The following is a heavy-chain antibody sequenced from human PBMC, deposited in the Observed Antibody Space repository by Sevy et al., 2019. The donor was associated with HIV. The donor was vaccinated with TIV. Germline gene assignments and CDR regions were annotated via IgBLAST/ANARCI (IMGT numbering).Heavy chain of an antibody. V-gene: IGHV3-23*01. J-gene: IGHJ4*02. CDR1: GFTLSKYS. CDR2: LSFGCGEI. D-gene: IGHD2-8*01. Sequence: GGSLRLSCTASGFTLSKYSMSWVRQPPGKGLEWVSTLSFGCGEINYADSVKGRFTISRDNSKSSVYLQMNNPRPEDTAVYYCAREGCTKPHDYWGQGTLVTVSS. CDR3: AREGCTKPHDY.